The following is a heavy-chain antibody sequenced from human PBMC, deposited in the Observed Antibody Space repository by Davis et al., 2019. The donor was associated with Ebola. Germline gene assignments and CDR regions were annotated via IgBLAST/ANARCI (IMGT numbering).Heavy chain of an antibody. CDR2: IWYDGSNK. Sequence: GESLKISCAASGFTFSSYGMHWVRQAPGKGLEWVAVIWYDGSNKYYADSVKGRFTISRDNSKNTLYLQMNSLRAEDTAVYYCARDPRYSGSHGWFDPWGQGTLVTVPS. J-gene: IGHJ5*02. CDR3: ARDPRYSGSHGWFDP. D-gene: IGHD1-26*01. V-gene: IGHV3-33*01. CDR1: GFTFSSYG.